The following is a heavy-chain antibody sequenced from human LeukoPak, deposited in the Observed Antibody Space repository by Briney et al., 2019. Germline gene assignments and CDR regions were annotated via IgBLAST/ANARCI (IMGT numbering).Heavy chain of an antibody. J-gene: IGHJ4*02. D-gene: IGHD2-15*01. V-gene: IGHV3-21*01. CDR3: VEYTFCRIGTRQTPIDY. CDR1: VYIFRFYS. Sequence: KSGGSLRLSCAPSVYIFRFYSKNCPRQAPGKGLEWVSSISSTSTYMYYADSVKGRFTISRDNAKNSLFLQMNSQRAEDTAVYYCVEYTFCRIGTRQTPIDYWGQGTLVTVSS. CDR2: ISSTSTYM.